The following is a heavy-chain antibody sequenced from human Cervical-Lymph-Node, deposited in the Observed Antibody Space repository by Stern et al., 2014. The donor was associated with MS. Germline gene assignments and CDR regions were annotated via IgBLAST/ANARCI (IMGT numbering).Heavy chain of an antibody. CDR2: ISYDGSNK. D-gene: IGHD2-15*01. Sequence: VQLVESGGGVVQPGRSLRLSCAASGFTFSSYGMHWVRPAPGKGLEWVAVISYDGSNKYYADSVKGRFTISRDNSKNTLYLQMNSLRAEDTAVYYCARRLGYCSGGSCRHYYYGMDVWGQGTTVTVSS. CDR3: ARRLGYCSGGSCRHYYYGMDV. V-gene: IGHV3-30*03. J-gene: IGHJ6*02. CDR1: GFTFSSYG.